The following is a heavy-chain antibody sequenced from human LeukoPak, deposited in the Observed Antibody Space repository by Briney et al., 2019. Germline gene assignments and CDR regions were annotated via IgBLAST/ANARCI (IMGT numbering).Heavy chain of an antibody. V-gene: IGHV4-59*01. CDR2: IYYGGST. D-gene: IGHD6-19*01. CDR3: ARGTRWLAVSPFDY. J-gene: IGHJ4*02. Sequence: SETLSLTCTVSGGPISSYYWSWIRQPPGKGLEWIGYIYYGGSTNYNPSLKSRVTISVDTSKNQFSLKLSSVTAADTAVYYCARGTRWLAVSPFDYWGQGTLVTVSS. CDR1: GGPISSYY.